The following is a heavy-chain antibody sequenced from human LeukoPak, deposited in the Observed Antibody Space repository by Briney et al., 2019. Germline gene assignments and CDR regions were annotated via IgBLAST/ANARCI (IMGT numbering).Heavy chain of an antibody. V-gene: IGHV1-69*13. J-gene: IGHJ3*02. D-gene: IGHD5-18*01. CDR2: IIPIFGTA. Sequence: SVNVSCKASGGTFSSYAISWVRQAPGQGLEWMGGIIPIFGTANYAQKFQGRVTITADESTSTAYMELSSLRSEDTAVYYCAMYTATAPFAFDIWGQGTMVTVS. CDR3: AMYTATAPFAFDI. CDR1: GGTFSSYA.